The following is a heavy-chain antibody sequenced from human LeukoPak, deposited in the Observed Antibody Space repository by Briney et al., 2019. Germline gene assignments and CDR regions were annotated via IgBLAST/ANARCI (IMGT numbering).Heavy chain of an antibody. V-gene: IGHV3-30*18. D-gene: IGHD3-10*01. CDR3: AKDDNMVRGVFDY. CDR2: ISYDGSNK. Sequence: GGSLRLSCAASGFTFSSYGMHWVRQAPGKGLEWVAVISYDGSNKYYADSVKGRFTISRDNSKNTLYLQMNSLRAEDTAVYYCAKDDNMVRGVFDYWGQGTLVTVSS. CDR1: GFTFSSYG. J-gene: IGHJ4*02.